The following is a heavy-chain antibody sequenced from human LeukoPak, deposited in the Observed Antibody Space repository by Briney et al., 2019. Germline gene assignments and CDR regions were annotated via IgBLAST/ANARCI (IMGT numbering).Heavy chain of an antibody. D-gene: IGHD3-16*02. CDR3: TTDPDYVWGSYRSTVLEFDY. CDR1: GFTFSNAW. J-gene: IGHJ4*02. Sequence: PGGSLRLSCAASGFTFSNAWMSWVRQAPGKGLEWVGRIKSKTDGGTTDYAAPVKGRFTISRDDSENTLYLQMNSLKTEDTAVYYCTTDPDYVWGSYRSTVLEFDYWGQGTLVTVSS. CDR2: IKSKTDGGTT. V-gene: IGHV3-15*01.